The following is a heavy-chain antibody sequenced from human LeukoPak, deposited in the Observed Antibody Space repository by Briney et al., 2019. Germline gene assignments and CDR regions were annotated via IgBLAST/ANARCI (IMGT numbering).Heavy chain of an antibody. Sequence: GGSLRLSCAASGFAFSSYWMNWIRQAPGKGLEWVANIKQDGSEKYYLDSVEGRFTISRDNAKNLLYLQMSNLRAEDTAAYYCAKPITITGATDGFDIWGQGAKVIVSS. J-gene: IGHJ3*02. D-gene: IGHD5-12*01. CDR1: GFAFSSYW. CDR2: IKQDGSEK. V-gene: IGHV3-7*01. CDR3: AKPITITGATDGFDI.